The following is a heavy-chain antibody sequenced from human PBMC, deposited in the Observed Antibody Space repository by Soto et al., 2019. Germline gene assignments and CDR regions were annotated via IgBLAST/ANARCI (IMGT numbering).Heavy chain of an antibody. J-gene: IGHJ6*02. CDR1: GGTFSSYA. V-gene: IGHV1-69*12. Sequence: QVQLVQSGAEVKKPGSSVKVSCKASGGTFSSYAISWVRQAPGQGLEWMGGIIPIFGTANFAQKFQGRVTSTADESTSTPYRELSSLRSEDTAVYYCANNPENYYYGMDVWGQGTTVTVSS. CDR2: IIPIFGTA. D-gene: IGHD1-1*01. CDR3: ANNPENYYYGMDV.